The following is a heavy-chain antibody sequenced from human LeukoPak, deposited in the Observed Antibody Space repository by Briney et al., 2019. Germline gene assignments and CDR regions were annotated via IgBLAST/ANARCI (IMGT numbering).Heavy chain of an antibody. CDR1: GDSVSGNSTA. CDR3: ARGGQGDGYSADEAFDF. Sequence: SQTLSLTCAISGDSVSGNSTAYNWIRQSPSRGLEWLGXTYYRSKWYNDYALSVKSRITFNPDTSKNQLSLHLSSVTPEDTAVYYCARGGQGDGYSADEAFDFWGQGTMVTVSS. CDR2: TYYRSKWYN. D-gene: IGHD5-24*01. V-gene: IGHV6-1*01. J-gene: IGHJ3*01.